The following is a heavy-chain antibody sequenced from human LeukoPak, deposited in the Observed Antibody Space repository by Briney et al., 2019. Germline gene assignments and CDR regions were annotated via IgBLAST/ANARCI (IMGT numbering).Heavy chain of an antibody. Sequence: GGSLRLSCAASGFTFSTYSMNWVRQALGKGLEWVSYISSSSSYIYYADSVKGRFTISRDNAKNSLYLQMNSLRAEDTAVYYCGRDRSSVVAGIGYWGQGTLVTVSS. CDR2: ISSSSSYI. V-gene: IGHV3-21*01. J-gene: IGHJ4*02. D-gene: IGHD6-19*01. CDR3: GRDRSSVVAGIGY. CDR1: GFTFSTYS.